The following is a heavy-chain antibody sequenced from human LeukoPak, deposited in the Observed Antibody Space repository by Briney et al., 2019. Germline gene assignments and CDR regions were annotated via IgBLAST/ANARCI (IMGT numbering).Heavy chain of an antibody. J-gene: IGHJ4*02. CDR1: GGPISSYY. CDR2: IYHSGST. D-gene: IGHD4-23*01. V-gene: IGHV4-4*09. CDR3: ATLTTVVTAYYFDY. Sequence: SETLSLTCTGSGGPISSYYWSWNRQPPGKGLEWIGYIYHSGSTDYNPSIKSRVTISVDTSKSQFSLKLTSVTAADTAVYYCATLTTVVTAYYFDYWGQGTLVTVSS.